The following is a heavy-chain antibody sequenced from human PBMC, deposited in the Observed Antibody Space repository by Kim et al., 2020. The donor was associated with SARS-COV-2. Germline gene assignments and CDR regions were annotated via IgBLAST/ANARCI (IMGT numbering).Heavy chain of an antibody. CDR3: ARGADRIVATIWGGLEPFTY. V-gene: IGHV1-18*01. J-gene: IGHJ4*02. Sequence: ASVKVSCKASGYTFTSYGISWVRQAPGQGLEWMGWISAYNGNTNYAQKLQGRVTMTTDTSTSTAYMELRSLRSDDTAVYYCARGADRIVATIWGGLEPFTYWGQGTLVAVSS. D-gene: IGHD5-12*01. CDR1: GYTFTSYG. CDR2: ISAYNGNT.